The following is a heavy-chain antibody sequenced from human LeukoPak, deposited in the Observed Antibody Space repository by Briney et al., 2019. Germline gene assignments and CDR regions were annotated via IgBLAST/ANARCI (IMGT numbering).Heavy chain of an antibody. D-gene: IGHD3-10*01. Sequence: GRSLRLSCAASGFSFSTYDMHWARQAPGKGLEWVALIWHDASHTFYTDSVKDRFTISRDNSKNTVYLQMNSLGGEDTAVYYCAREMFGSGSYPDYWGHGTLVTVSS. CDR1: GFSFSTYD. J-gene: IGHJ4*03. CDR2: IWHDASHT. CDR3: AREMFGSGSYPDY. V-gene: IGHV3-33*01.